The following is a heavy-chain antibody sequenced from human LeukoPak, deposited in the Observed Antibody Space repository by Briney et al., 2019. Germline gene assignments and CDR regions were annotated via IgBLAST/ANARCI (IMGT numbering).Heavy chain of an antibody. CDR1: GHTFTSDY. CDR3: ARDERGARPGFY. J-gene: IGHJ4*02. Sequence: ASVKVSCKASGHTFTSDYMHWVRQAPGQGLQWMGIISPSGGGTSYAQKFQGRVTMTRDTSTNTLYMELSSLRSEDTAVYYCARDERGARPGFYWGQGTLVTVSS. D-gene: IGHD6-6*01. V-gene: IGHV1-46*01. CDR2: ISPSGGGT.